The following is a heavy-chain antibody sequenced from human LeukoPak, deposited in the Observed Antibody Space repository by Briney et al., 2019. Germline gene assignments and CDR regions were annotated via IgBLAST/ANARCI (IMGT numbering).Heavy chain of an antibody. CDR3: ARDDPLDGDIDY. CDR1: GFTFSSYA. V-gene: IGHV3-30*14. Sequence: GGSLRLSCAASGFTFSSYAMHWVRQAPGKGLEWVAVISYDGSNKYYADSVKGRFTISRDNSKNTLYLQMNSLRAEDTAVYYCARDDPLDGDIDYWGQGTLVTVSS. J-gene: IGHJ4*02. CDR2: ISYDGSNK. D-gene: IGHD4-17*01.